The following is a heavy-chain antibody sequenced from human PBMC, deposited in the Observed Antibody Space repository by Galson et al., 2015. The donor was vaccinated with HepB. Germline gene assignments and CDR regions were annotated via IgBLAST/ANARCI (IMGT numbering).Heavy chain of an antibody. D-gene: IGHD1-1*01. Sequence: SLRLSCAVSGFTFSDYYMSWIRQAPGKGLEWVSYVSGTSSYISYADSVKGRSTISRDNAKNSLYLQMNSLKIEDTAVYYCSRGLNGNDRPLGFGSWGQGSLVTVSS. J-gene: IGHJ4*02. CDR3: SRGLNGNDRPLGFGS. CDR2: VSGTSSYI. V-gene: IGHV3-11*03. CDR1: GFTFSDYY.